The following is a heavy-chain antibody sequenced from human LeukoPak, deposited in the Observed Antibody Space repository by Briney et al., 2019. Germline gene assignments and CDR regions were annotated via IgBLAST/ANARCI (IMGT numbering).Heavy chain of an antibody. CDR3: ARGEFYYGSGSYWGFDY. J-gene: IGHJ4*02. D-gene: IGHD3-10*01. CDR1: GGSINNYY. CDR2: VYYSGST. Sequence: SETLSLTCTVSGGSINNYYWSWIRQSPGKGLEWIGYVYYSGSTNYNPSLKSRVTISVDTSKFYLKLRSVTAADTAVYYCARGEFYYGSGSYWGFDYWGQGTLVTVSS. V-gene: IGHV4-59*01.